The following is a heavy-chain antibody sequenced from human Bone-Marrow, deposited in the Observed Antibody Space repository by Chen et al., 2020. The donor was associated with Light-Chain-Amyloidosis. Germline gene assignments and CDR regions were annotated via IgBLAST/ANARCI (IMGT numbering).Heavy chain of an antibody. J-gene: IGHJ3*02. D-gene: IGHD3-9*01. V-gene: IGHV3-23*04. CDR2: ISGSGGSR. Sequence: EVQLVESGGGLLQRGGSLRLSCAASGFAFSSCAMSWVRQAPGKGLEWVSTISGSGGSRYYGDSVKGRLTISSDNSKNGLFLQMNSLRAEDTAVYYCAKDISYDDILPGYPADAFDIWGQGTMVTVSS. CDR1: GFAFSSCA. CDR3: AKDISYDDILPGYPADAFDI.